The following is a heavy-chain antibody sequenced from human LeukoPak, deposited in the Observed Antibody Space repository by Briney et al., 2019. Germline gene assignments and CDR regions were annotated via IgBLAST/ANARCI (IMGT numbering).Heavy chain of an antibody. V-gene: IGHV1-18*01. CDR2: ISVYNGNT. J-gene: IGHJ4*02. Sequence: ASVKVSCKASGYTFTNYGFSWVRQAPGQGLEWMGWISVYNGNTHYAQKLQGRVTLTTDTSTTTAYMELRSLRSDDTAVYYCARDERSGSYSPFDYWGQGTLVTVSS. D-gene: IGHD3-10*01. CDR3: ARDERSGSYSPFDY. CDR1: GYTFTNYG.